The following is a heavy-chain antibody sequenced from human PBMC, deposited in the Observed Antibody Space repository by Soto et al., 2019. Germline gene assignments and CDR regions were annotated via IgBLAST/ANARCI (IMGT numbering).Heavy chain of an antibody. V-gene: IGHV3-30-3*01. D-gene: IGHD3-9*01. CDR1: GFLFSDYA. Sequence: GGSLRLSCAASGFLFSDYAMHWVRQTPGRGPEWLALISFNGINTYYADSVKGRFTISRDNSKNTLYLQMSTLRAEDTAVYYCARDVSGFEYFDLWGQGTLVTVSS. CDR2: ISFNGINT. CDR3: ARDVSGFEYFDL. J-gene: IGHJ4*02.